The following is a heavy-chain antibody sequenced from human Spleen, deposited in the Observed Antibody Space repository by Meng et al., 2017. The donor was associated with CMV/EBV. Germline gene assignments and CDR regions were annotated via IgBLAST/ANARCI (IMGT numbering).Heavy chain of an antibody. V-gene: IGHV4-39*07. CDR2: IYYSGST. Sequence: ISRSSYYWGWIRQPPGKGLEWIGSIYYSGSTYYNPSLKSRVTISVDTSKNQFSLKLSSVTAADTAVYYCARGPYCSSTSCYPGWFDPWGQGTLVTVSS. J-gene: IGHJ5*02. CDR1: ISRSSYY. CDR3: ARGPYCSSTSCYPGWFDP. D-gene: IGHD2-2*01.